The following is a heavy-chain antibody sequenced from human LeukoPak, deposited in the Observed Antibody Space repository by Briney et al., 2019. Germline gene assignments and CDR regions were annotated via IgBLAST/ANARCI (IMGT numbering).Heavy chain of an antibody. CDR2: INSDGSST. V-gene: IGHV3-74*01. CDR3: ARTWELLPDFDY. CDR1: GFTFRSYW. Sequence: GGSLRLACAASGFTFRSYWMHWVRQAPGKGLVWVSRINSDGSSTRYADSVKGRFTISRDNAKNTLYLQMNSLRAEDTAVYYCARTWELLPDFDYWGQGTLVTVSS. J-gene: IGHJ4*02. D-gene: IGHD1-26*01.